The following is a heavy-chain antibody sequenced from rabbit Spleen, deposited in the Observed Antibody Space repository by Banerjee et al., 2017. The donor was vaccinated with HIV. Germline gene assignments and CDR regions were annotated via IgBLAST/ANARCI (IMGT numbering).Heavy chain of an antibody. D-gene: IGHD2-1*01. CDR3: VRDQAGDADYGPYYLNL. CDR1: GIDFSSSYY. V-gene: IGHV1S43*01. J-gene: IGHJ4*01. Sequence: QEQLVEYGGDLVQPGASLTLTCKASGIDFSSSYYMCWVRQAPGKGLEWIGYIDPVFGSTYYASWVNGRFTISSHNAQNTLYLQLSSLTAADTATYFCVRDQAGDADYGPYYLNLWGPGTLVTVS. CDR2: IDPVFGST.